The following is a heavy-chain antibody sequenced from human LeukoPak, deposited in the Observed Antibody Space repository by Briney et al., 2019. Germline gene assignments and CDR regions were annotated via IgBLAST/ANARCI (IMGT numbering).Heavy chain of an antibody. CDR1: GGSFSGYY. V-gene: IGHV4-34*12. Sequence: KASETLSLTCAVYGGSFSGYYWSWIRQPPGKGLEWIGEIIHSGSTNYNPSLKSRVTISVDTSKNQFSLKLSSVTAADTAVYYCASLGRLVVADGGAWFDPWGQGTLVTVSS. CDR3: ASLGRLVVADGGAWFDP. J-gene: IGHJ5*02. CDR2: IIHSGST. D-gene: IGHD2-15*01.